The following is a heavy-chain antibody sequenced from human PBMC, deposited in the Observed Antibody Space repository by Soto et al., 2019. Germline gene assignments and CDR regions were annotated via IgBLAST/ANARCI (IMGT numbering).Heavy chain of an antibody. CDR3: ASSYFYDSGGYYPFDY. CDR2: ISDDGNTK. J-gene: IGHJ4*02. Sequence: QVPLVESGGGVVQPGTSLRLSCAASGFSFSTYAMYWVRQAPGRGLEWVAVISDDGNTKYYADSVKGRFTISRDNSRNTLYLQIYRLRIEDAAVYYCASSYFYDSGGYYPFDYWGQGTLVTVSS. CDR1: GFSFSTYA. V-gene: IGHV3-30-3*01. D-gene: IGHD3-22*01.